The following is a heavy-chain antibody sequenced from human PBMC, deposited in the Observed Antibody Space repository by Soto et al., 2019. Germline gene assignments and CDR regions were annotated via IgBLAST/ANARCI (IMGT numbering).Heavy chain of an antibody. V-gene: IGHV4-31*03. J-gene: IGHJ6*02. CDR3: ARDTTYYDFWIGPTRTAYYYYGMDA. CDR2: IYYSGST. Sequence: SETLSLTCTVSGGSISSGGYYWSWIRQHPGKGLEWIGYIYYSGSTYYNPSLKSRVTISVDTSKNQFSLKLSSVTAADTAVYYCARDTTYYDFWIGPTRTAYYYYGMDAWGQGTTVTVSS. CDR1: GGSISSGGYY. D-gene: IGHD3-3*01.